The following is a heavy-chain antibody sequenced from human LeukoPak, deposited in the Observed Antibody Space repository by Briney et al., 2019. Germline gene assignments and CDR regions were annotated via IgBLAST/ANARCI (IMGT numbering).Heavy chain of an antibody. V-gene: IGHV1-69*05. D-gene: IGHD1-26*01. CDR1: GGTFSSYA. CDR2: IIPIFGTA. J-gene: IGHJ5*02. Sequence: SVKVSCKASGGTFSSYAISWVRQAPGQGLEWMGGIIPIFGTANYAQKFQGRVTITTDESTSTAYMELSSLRSEDTAVYYCARDVDGGATGWFDPWGQGTLVTVSS. CDR3: ARDVDGGATGWFDP.